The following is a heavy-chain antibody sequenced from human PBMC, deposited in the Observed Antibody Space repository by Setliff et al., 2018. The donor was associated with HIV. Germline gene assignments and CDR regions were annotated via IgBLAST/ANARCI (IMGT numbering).Heavy chain of an antibody. Sequence: ASVKVSCKASGYTFSSHGITWVRQVPGQGLEWMGWISDYTGNTNYAQKFQARVTMTIDSSTTTAYMELRSLSADDTALYYCARYASYTSDWREAFDIWGQGTMVTVS. CDR1: GYTFSSHG. CDR3: ARYASYTSDWREAFDI. CDR2: ISDYTGNT. V-gene: IGHV1-18*01. D-gene: IGHD6-19*01. J-gene: IGHJ3*02.